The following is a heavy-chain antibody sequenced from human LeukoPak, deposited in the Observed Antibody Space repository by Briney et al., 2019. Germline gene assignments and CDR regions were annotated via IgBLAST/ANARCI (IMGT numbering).Heavy chain of an antibody. V-gene: IGHV4-34*01. J-gene: IGHJ5*02. CDR1: GGSFSGYY. CDR3: ARGYYDSSGYLSYLRLNWFDP. D-gene: IGHD3-22*01. CDR2: INHSGST. Sequence: SETLSLTCAVYGGSFSGYYWSWIRQPPGKGLEWIGEINHSGSTNYNPSLKSRVTISVDTSKNQLSLKLSSVTAADTAVNYCARGYYDSSGYLSYLRLNWFDPRGQGTLVTVSS.